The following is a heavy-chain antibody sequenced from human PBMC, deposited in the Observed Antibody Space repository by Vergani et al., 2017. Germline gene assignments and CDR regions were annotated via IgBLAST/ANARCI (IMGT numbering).Heavy chain of an antibody. D-gene: IGHD3-22*01. Sequence: QVQLVESGGGVVQPGRSLRLSCAASGFTFSSYAMHWVRQAPGKGLEWVAVISYDGSNKYYADSVKGRFTISRDNSKNTLYLQMNRLRAEDTAVYYCAREVDRYYYDSSGYINWFDPWGQGTLVTVSS. CDR3: AREVDRYYYDSSGYINWFDP. CDR2: ISYDGSNK. CDR1: GFTFSSYA. J-gene: IGHJ5*02. V-gene: IGHV3-30*07.